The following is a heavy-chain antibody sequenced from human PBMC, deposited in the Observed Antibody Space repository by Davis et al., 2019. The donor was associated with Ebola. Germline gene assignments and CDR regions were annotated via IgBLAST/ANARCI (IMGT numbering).Heavy chain of an antibody. Sequence: ASVKVSCKASGYTFTGYYMHWVRQAPGQGLEWMGWINPNSGGTNYAQKFQGRVTMTRDTSISTAYMELSRLRSDDTAVYYCAREIPNGGWGPYYYYYYGMDVWGQGTTVTVSS. CDR2: INPNSGGT. CDR1: GYTFTGYY. V-gene: IGHV1-2*02. CDR3: AREIPNGGWGPYYYYYYGMDV. D-gene: IGHD3-16*01. J-gene: IGHJ6*02.